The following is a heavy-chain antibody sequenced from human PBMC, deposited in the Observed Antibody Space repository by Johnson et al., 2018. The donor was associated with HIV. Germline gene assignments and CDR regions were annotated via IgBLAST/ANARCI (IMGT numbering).Heavy chain of an antibody. V-gene: IGHV3-30*02. J-gene: IGHJ3*01. D-gene: IGHD1-7*01. CDR2: IRFDGSNK. CDR1: GFAFSSYA. Sequence: QVQLVESGGGLVKPGGSLRLSCAASGFAFSSYAMHWVRQAPGKGLEWVTFIRFDGSNKYYADSVKGRFTISRDNSKNTLYLQMNSLRTEDTAVYYCARENYRRRDAFDVWGQGTVVIVSS. CDR3: ARENYRRRDAFDV.